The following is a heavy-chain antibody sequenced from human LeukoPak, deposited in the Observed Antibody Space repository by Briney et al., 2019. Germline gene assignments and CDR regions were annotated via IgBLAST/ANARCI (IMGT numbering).Heavy chain of an antibody. CDR1: GFTFSSYG. D-gene: IGHD3-10*01. V-gene: IGHV3-30*02. J-gene: IGHJ4*02. Sequence: PGGSLRLSCAASGFTFSSYGMHWVRQAPGKGLEWVAFIRYDGSNKYYADSVKGRFTISRDNSKNTLYLQMNSLRAEDTAVYYCAKDSGRTYYYGSGSYSDYWGQGTVVTVSS. CDR2: IRYDGSNK. CDR3: AKDSGRTYYYGSGSYSDY.